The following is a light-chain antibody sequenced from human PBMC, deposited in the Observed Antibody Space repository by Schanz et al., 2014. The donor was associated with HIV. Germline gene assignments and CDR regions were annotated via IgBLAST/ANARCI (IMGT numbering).Light chain of an antibody. CDR3: SSYTSSSTVL. J-gene: IGLJ2*01. Sequence: QSALTQPASVSGSPGQSITISCTGTSSDVGNYNHVSWDQQLPGKVPKLMIYDGSNRASGVSNRFSGSKSGNTASLTISGLQAEDETDYYCSSYTSSSTVLFGGGTKVTVL. CDR2: DGS. CDR1: SSDVGNYNH. V-gene: IGLV2-14*03.